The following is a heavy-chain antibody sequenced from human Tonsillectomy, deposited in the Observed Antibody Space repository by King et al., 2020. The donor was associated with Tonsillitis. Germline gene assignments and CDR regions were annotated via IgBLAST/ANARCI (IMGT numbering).Heavy chain of an antibody. Sequence: VQLVESGGGLVQPGGSLRLSCVASGFTFCNYAMSWVRQAPGKGLEWVSGITFSSFTTYYSDSAKGRFTISRDNSKNTLFLEISSLRVNDTAVYYCAKGGEKQTYWYFDLWGRGTLVSVSS. CDR1: GFTFCNYA. V-gene: IGHV3-23*04. CDR2: ITFSSFTT. CDR3: AKGGEKQTYWYFDL. J-gene: IGHJ2*01. D-gene: IGHD3-10*01.